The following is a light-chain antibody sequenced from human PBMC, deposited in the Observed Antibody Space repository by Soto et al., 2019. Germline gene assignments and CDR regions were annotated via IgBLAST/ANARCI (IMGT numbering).Light chain of an antibody. Sequence: EIVMTQSPATLSVSPGETATRPCRASQSVSNNVAWYQQKPGQAPRLLILGASTRATGIPARFSGSGSGTDFTLTISRLEPEDFAVYYCQQYGSSPWTSGQGTKVDIK. CDR2: GAS. J-gene: IGKJ1*01. V-gene: IGKV3-15*01. CDR3: QQYGSSPWT. CDR1: QSVSNN.